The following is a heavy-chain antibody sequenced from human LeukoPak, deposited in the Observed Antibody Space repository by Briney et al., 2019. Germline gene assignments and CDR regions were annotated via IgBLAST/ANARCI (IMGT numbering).Heavy chain of an antibody. D-gene: IGHD3-22*01. CDR2: INHSGST. CDR1: GGSFSGYY. Sequence: SETLSLTCAVYGGSFSGYYWSWIRQPPGKGLEWIGEINHSGSTNYNPSLKSRVTISVGTSKNQFSLKLSSVTAADTAVYYCARTRFPNYYDSSGQNTYFDYWGQGTLVTVSS. J-gene: IGHJ4*02. V-gene: IGHV4-34*01. CDR3: ARTRFPNYYDSSGQNTYFDY.